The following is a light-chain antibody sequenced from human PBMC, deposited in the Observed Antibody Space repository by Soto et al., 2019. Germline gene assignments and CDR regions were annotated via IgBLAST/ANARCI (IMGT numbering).Light chain of an antibody. V-gene: IGLV1-40*01. CDR2: GNS. Sequence: QSVLTQPPSVSGAPGQRVTISCTGSSSNIGAGYDVHWYHQLPGTAPKLLIYGNSNRPSGVPDRFSGSKFGTSASLAITGLQAEDEADYYCQNYERSVWRGLGGGTKRTVL. CDR1: SSNIGAGYD. CDR3: QNYERSVWRG. J-gene: IGLJ2*01.